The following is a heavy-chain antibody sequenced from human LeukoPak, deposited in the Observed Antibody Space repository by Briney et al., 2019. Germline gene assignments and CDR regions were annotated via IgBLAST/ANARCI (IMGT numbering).Heavy chain of an antibody. CDR3: AREGYTVTIDS. CDR1: GFTFSSYW. V-gene: IGHV3-74*01. Sequence: HPGGSLRLSCAASGFTFSSYWMHWVRQAPGKGLVWVSRVSSAASSTSYADSVRGRFTISRDNAKNTVYLQMNSLRAEDTAVYYCAREGYTVTIDSWGQGTLVTVSS. J-gene: IGHJ4*02. CDR2: VSSAASST. D-gene: IGHD4-17*01.